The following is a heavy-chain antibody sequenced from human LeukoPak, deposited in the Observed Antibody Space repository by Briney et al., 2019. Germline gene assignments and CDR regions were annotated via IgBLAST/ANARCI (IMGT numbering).Heavy chain of an antibody. V-gene: IGHV3-23*01. J-gene: IGHJ5*02. CDR2: ISGSGGST. D-gene: IGHD6-13*01. CDR1: GFTFSNYA. Sequence: GGSLRLSCAASGFTFSNYAMSWVRQAPGKGLEWVSVISGSGGSTYYADSVKGRFTISRDNSKNTLYLQMNSLRAEDTAVYYCAKGRGTHGYSSSRTWGQGTLVTVSS. CDR3: AKGRGTHGYSSSRT.